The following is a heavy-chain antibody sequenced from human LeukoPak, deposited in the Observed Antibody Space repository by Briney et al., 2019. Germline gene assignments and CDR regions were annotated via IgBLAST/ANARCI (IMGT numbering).Heavy chain of an antibody. CDR3: ARGASGFGSPIGY. CDR1: GGSISSYY. D-gene: IGHD3-10*01. J-gene: IGHJ4*02. Sequence: SETLSLTCTVSGGSISSYYWSWIRQPPGKGLEWIGYIYYSGSTNYNPSLKSRVTISVDTSKNQFSLKLSSVTAADTAVYYCARGASGFGSPIGYWGQGTLVTVSS. V-gene: IGHV4-59*12. CDR2: IYYSGST.